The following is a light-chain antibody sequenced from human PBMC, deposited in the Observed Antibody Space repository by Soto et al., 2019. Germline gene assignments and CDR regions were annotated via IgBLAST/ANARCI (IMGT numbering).Light chain of an antibody. J-gene: IGLJ1*01. CDR3: SSNVGASLYV. CDR1: SSAVAGYNY. Sequence: QSSLTQPRSASGSPGQSVATSCTGTSSAVAGYNYVSWYQQHPGKAPQVLIYEGTKRPSAVSNRFAGSTSGSTATLTISGLQTEDEADYYCSSNVGASLYVFGTGTKVTGL. V-gene: IGLV2-8*01. CDR2: EGT.